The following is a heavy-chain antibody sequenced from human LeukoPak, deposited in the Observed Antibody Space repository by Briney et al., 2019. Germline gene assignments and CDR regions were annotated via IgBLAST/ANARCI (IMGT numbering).Heavy chain of an antibody. CDR3: ARGPAVADIGYYYYYGMDV. D-gene: IGHD6-19*01. V-gene: IGHV4-61*01. CDR2: IYYSGST. CDR1: GGSVSSGSYY. Sequence: PSETLSLTCTVSGGSVSSGSYYWSWIRQPPGKGLECIGYIYYSGSTNYNPSLKSRVTISVDTSKNQFSLKLSSVTAADTAVYYCARGPAVADIGYYYYYGMDVWGQGTTVTVSS. J-gene: IGHJ6*02.